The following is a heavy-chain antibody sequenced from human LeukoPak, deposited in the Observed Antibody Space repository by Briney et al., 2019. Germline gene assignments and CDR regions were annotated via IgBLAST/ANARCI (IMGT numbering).Heavy chain of an antibody. CDR2: IRYDGSNK. D-gene: IGHD2-2*01. J-gene: IGHJ6*02. CDR1: GFTFSSYS. CDR3: AREQVVVGRGYYGMDV. Sequence: GGSLRLSCAASGFTFSSYSMIWVRQAPGKGLEWVAFIRYDGSNKYYADSVKGRFTISRDNSMNTLYLQMNSLRVDDTAVYYCAREQVVVGRGYYGMDVWGQGTTVTVSS. V-gene: IGHV3-30*02.